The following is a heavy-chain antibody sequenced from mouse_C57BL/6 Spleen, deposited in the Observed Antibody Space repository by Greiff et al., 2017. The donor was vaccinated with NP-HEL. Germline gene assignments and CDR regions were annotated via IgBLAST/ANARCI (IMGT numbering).Heavy chain of an antibody. CDR3: ARPLAYGNYPYYFDY. D-gene: IGHD2-1*01. V-gene: IGHV1-76*01. CDR2: IYPGSGNT. CDR1: GYTFTDYY. Sequence: QVQLQQSGAELVRPGASVKLSCKASGYTFTDYYINWVTQRPGQGLEWIARIYPGSGNTYYNEKFKGKATLTAEKSSSTAYMQLSSLTSEDSAVYFCARPLAYGNYPYYFDYWGQGTTLTVSS. J-gene: IGHJ2*01.